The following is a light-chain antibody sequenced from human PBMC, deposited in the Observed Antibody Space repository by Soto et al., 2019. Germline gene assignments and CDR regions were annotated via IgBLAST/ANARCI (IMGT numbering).Light chain of an antibody. CDR1: QSVSSY. CDR3: QQRSDWPWT. J-gene: IGKJ1*01. CDR2: EAS. V-gene: IGKV3-11*01. Sequence: VLTKSAATLSLSPGERATLSCRASQSVSSYLAWYQQKPGQAPRLLMYEASNRATGIPARFSGGGSGTDFTLTISSLEPEDFTVYYCQQRSDWPWTFGQGTKVDIK.